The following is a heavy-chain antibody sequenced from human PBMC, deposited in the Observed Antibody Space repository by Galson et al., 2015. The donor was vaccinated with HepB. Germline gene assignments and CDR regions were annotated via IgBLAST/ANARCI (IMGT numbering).Heavy chain of an antibody. CDR1: GYTLTELS. CDR2: FDPEDGET. J-gene: IGHJ3*02. D-gene: IGHD3-10*01. Sequence: SVKVSCKVSGYTLTELSMHWVRQAPGKGLEWVGGFDPEDGETIYAQKFQGRVTMTEDTSTDTAYMELSSLRSEDTAVYYCATVGGGFGSGSYYSRVYAFDIWGPGTMVTVSS. CDR3: ATVGGGFGSGSYYSRVYAFDI. V-gene: IGHV1-24*01.